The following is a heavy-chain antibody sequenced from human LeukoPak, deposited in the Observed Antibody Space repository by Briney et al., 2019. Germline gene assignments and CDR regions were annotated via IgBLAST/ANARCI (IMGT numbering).Heavy chain of an antibody. Sequence: GGSLRLSCAASGFTFSTYAMHWVRQAPGKGLEYVSAISSNGGSTYYANSVKGRFTISRDNSKNTLYLQMGSLRAEDMAVYYCASPSPMRWELLIEYFQHWGQGTLVTVSS. CDR2: ISSNGGST. CDR3: ASPSPMRWELLIEYFQH. CDR1: GFTFSTYA. D-gene: IGHD1-26*01. J-gene: IGHJ1*01. V-gene: IGHV3-64*01.